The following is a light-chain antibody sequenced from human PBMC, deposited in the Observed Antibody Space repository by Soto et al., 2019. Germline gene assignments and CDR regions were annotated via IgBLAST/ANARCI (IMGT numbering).Light chain of an antibody. CDR2: DAS. CDR3: QHYKTYSRT. J-gene: IGKJ1*01. V-gene: IGKV3D-15*01. Sequence: EIVLTQSPATLSLSPGERATLSCRASQSVSSNVAWYQQIPGQTPRLLIYDASNRATGIPARFSGSGSGTEFTLTISSLQPDDSATYYCQHYKTYSRTFGQGTKVDIK. CDR1: QSVSSN.